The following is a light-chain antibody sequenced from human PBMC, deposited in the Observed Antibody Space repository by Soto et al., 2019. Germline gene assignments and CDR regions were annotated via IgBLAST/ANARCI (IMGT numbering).Light chain of an antibody. Sequence: EIVLTQSPGTLSLSPGERATLSCRASQSISSSNLDWYQQKRGQAPRLLIYGASSRATGIPDSFSGSGSATDITITISRLEDEDFALYYYQHYGNSLWTFGQGTKVEIK. V-gene: IGKV3-20*01. CDR1: QSISSSN. CDR3: QHYGNSLWT. J-gene: IGKJ1*01. CDR2: GAS.